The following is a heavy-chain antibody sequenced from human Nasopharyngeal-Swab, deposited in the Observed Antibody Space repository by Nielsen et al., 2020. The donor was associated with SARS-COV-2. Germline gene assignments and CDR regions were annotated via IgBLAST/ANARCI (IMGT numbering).Heavy chain of an antibody. Sequence: GGSLRLSCAASGFTFRSYAISWVRQAPGKGLEWVSVISGSDHTTYYADSVKGRFTISRDNSKNTVNLQMNSLRAEDTAVYYCAKVGAVVPAALLDYWGQGTLVTVSS. D-gene: IGHD2-2*02. CDR2: ISGSDHTT. CDR1: GFTFRSYA. CDR3: AKVGAVVPAALLDY. V-gene: IGHV3-23*01. J-gene: IGHJ4*02.